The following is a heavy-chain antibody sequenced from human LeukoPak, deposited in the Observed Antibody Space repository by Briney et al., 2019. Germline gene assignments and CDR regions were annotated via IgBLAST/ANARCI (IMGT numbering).Heavy chain of an antibody. CDR1: GGTFSSYA. J-gene: IGHJ3*02. CDR2: IIPIFGTA. D-gene: IGHD6-13*01. Sequence: SVKVSSKASGGTFSSYAISWVRQAPGQGLEWMGRIIPIFGTANYAQKFQGRVTITTDESTSTAYMELSSLRSEDTAVYYCARDSIAAAGARGSAFDIWGQGTMVTVSS. CDR3: ARDSIAAAGARGSAFDI. V-gene: IGHV1-69*05.